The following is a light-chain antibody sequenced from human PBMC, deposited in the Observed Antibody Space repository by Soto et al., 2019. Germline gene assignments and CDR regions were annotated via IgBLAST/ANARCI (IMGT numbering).Light chain of an antibody. Sequence: EIVMTQSPATLSVSPGETATLSCRASQSVGSAVAWYQHKPGQAPRLLIVGASIRATGVPGRFSGGGSGTEFTLTISSLQSEDFAVYYCHQYKNWPPLTFGGGTTVEIK. V-gene: IGKV3-15*01. CDR3: HQYKNWPPLT. CDR2: GAS. CDR1: QSVGSA. J-gene: IGKJ4*01.